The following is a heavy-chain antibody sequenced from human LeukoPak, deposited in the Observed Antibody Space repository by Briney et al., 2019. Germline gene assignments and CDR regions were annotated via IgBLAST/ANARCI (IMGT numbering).Heavy chain of an antibody. CDR1: GFTFSSYA. Sequence: PGGSLRLSCAASGFTFSSYAMHWVRQAPGKGLEGAAVISYDGSNKYYADSVKGRFTISRDNSKNTLYLQMNSLRAEDTAVYYCARDRGVVVPAAILPNWFDPWGQGTLVTVSS. CDR2: ISYDGSNK. J-gene: IGHJ5*02. CDR3: ARDRGVVVPAAILPNWFDP. D-gene: IGHD2-2*01. V-gene: IGHV3-30-3*01.